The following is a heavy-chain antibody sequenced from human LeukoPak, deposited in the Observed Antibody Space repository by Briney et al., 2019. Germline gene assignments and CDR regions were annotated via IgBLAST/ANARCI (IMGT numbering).Heavy chain of an antibody. CDR1: GGSISSGSYY. J-gene: IGHJ5*02. CDR3: ARDMVREPYNWFDP. CDR2: IYTSGST. D-gene: IGHD3-10*01. Sequence: SQTLSLTCTVSGGSISSGSYYWSWIRQPAGKGLEWIGRIYTSGSTIYNPSLKSRVTISVDTSKNQFSLKLSSVTAADTAVYYCARDMVREPYNWFDPWGQGTLVTVSS. V-gene: IGHV4-61*02.